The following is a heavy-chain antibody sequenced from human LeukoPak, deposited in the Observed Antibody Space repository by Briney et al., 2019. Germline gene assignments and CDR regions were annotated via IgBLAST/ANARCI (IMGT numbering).Heavy chain of an antibody. V-gene: IGHV3-33*01. Sequence: GGSLRLSCAASGFTFSSYGMHWVRQAPGKGLEWVSVICYDGSNKYYADSVKGRFTISRDNSKNTLYLQMNSLRAEDTAVYYCAREGFEYSSSSRYCQHWGQGTLVTVSS. J-gene: IGHJ1*01. CDR3: AREGFEYSSSSRYCQH. D-gene: IGHD6-6*01. CDR1: GFTFSSYG. CDR2: ICYDGSNK.